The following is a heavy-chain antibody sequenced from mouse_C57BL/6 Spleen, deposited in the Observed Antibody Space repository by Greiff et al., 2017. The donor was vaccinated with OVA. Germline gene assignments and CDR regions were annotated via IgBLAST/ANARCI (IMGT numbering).Heavy chain of an antibody. CDR3: ARKSSSPDYYAMDY. J-gene: IGHJ4*01. Sequence: QVQLQQPGAELVRPGTSVKLSCKASGYTFTSYWMHWVKQRPGQGLEWIGVIDPSDSYTNYNQKFKGKATLTVDTSSSTAYMQLSSLTSEDSAVYYCARKSSSPDYYAMDYWGQGTSVTVSS. D-gene: IGHD1-3*01. CDR1: GYTFTSYW. V-gene: IGHV1-59*01. CDR2: IDPSDSYT.